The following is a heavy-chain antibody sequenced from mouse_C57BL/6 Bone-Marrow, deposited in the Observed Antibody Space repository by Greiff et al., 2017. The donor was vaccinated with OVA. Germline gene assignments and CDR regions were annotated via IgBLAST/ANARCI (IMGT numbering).Heavy chain of an antibody. CDR3: ARYLYYAMDY. J-gene: IGHJ4*01. CDR2: IDPSDSET. Sequence: QVHVKQPGAELVRPGSSVKLSCKASGYTFTSYWMHWVKQRPIQGLEWIGNIDPSDSETHYNQKFKDKATLTVDKSSSTAYMQLSSLTSEDSAVYYCARYLYYAMDYWGQGTSVTVSS. CDR1: GYTFTSYW. V-gene: IGHV1-52*01.